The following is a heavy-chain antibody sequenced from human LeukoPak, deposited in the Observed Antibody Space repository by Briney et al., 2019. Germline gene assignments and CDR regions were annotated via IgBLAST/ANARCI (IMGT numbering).Heavy chain of an antibody. CDR3: ARSAYPGNSVIED. V-gene: IGHV3-74*01. CDR1: GITFSSYW. CDR2: INSDGRST. D-gene: IGHD4-23*01. J-gene: IGHJ4*02. Sequence: GGSLRLSCAGSGITFSSYWMHWVRQAPGKGLVWVSRINSDGRSTNYADSVKGRFTISRDNAKNTLYLQMNGLRAEDTAVYYCARSAYPGNSVIEDWGRGTLVTVSS.